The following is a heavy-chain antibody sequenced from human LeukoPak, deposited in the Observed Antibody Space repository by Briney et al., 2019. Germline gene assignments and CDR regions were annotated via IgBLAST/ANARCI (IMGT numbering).Heavy chain of an antibody. CDR2: IYWNDDK. CDR3: AHTPNGYTY. CDR1: GFSLNTGGVG. V-gene: IGHV2-5*01. D-gene: IGHD3-16*01. J-gene: IGHJ4*02. Sequence: SGPTLVKPTQTLTLTCTFSGFSLNTGGVGVGWLRQPPGKALEWLALIYWNDDKRYSPPLESRLTITKDTSKNQVVLTLTNMDPVDTATYYCAHTPNGYTYWGQGTLVTVSS.